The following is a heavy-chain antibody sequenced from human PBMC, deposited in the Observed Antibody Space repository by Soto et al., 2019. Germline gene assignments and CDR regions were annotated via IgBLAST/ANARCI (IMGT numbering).Heavy chain of an antibody. V-gene: IGHV3-30-3*01. CDR2: ISYDGSNK. D-gene: IGHD6-13*01. Sequence: GGSLRLSCAASGFTFSSYAMHWVRQAPGKGLEWVAVISYDGSNKYYADSVKGRFTISRDNSKNTLYLQMNSLRAEDTAVYYCARDPYPSIAAAGTGYFDYWGQGTLVTVSS. CDR3: ARDPYPSIAAAGTGYFDY. CDR1: GFTFSSYA. J-gene: IGHJ4*02.